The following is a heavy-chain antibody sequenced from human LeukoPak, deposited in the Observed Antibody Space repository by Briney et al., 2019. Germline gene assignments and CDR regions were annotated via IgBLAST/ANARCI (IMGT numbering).Heavy chain of an antibody. CDR3: ARDIVPTIALSKAHEYFQH. CDR2: INTNTGNP. CDR1: GYTFTNYA. D-gene: IGHD3-9*01. J-gene: IGHJ1*01. Sequence: ASVKVSCKASGYTFTNYAMNWVRQAPGQGLEWMGWINTNTGNPTYAQGFTGRFVFSLDTSVSTAYLQISSLKAEDTAVYYCARDIVPTIALSKAHEYFQHGGQGPLVTVSS. V-gene: IGHV7-4-1*02.